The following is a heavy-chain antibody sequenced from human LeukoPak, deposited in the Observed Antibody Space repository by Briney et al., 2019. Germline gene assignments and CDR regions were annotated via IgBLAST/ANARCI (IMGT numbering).Heavy chain of an antibody. Sequence: SETLSLTYTVSGGSISSSSYYWGWIRQPPGKGLEWIGSIYYSGSTYYNPSLKSRVTISVDTSKNQFSLKLSSVTAADTAVYYCARHGHYYGSGSFAWGQGTLVTVSS. CDR1: GGSISSSSYY. CDR2: IYYSGST. CDR3: ARHGHYYGSGSFA. D-gene: IGHD3-10*01. J-gene: IGHJ5*02. V-gene: IGHV4-39*01.